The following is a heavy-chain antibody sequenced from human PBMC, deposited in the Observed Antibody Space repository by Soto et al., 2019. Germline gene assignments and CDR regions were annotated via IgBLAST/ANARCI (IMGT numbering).Heavy chain of an antibody. CDR2: VFYTGSA. CDR3: AKTPSGWYDS. CDR1: GGSIRGSDDY. V-gene: IGHV4-39*01. Sequence: SETLSLTCTVSGGSIRGSDDYWAWIRQSPGKGLEYIGSVFYTGSAYYNPSLKSRVTIVADTSTNRFFLNLKSVTATDTAVYYCAKTPSGWYDSRGQGTLVTVSS. J-gene: IGHJ5*01. D-gene: IGHD1-26*01.